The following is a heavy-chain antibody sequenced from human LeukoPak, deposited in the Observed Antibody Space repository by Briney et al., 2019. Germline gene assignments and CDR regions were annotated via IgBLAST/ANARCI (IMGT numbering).Heavy chain of an antibody. Sequence: GGSLRLSCAASGFTFSSYSMNWVRQAPGKGLEWVSYISSSSTIYYADSVKGRFTISRDNAKNSLYLQMNSLRAEDTAVYYCARSSGYGDYFDYWGQGTLVTVSS. CDR3: ARSSGYGDYFDY. CDR2: ISSSSTI. J-gene: IGHJ4*02. V-gene: IGHV3-48*04. D-gene: IGHD4-17*01. CDR1: GFTFSSYS.